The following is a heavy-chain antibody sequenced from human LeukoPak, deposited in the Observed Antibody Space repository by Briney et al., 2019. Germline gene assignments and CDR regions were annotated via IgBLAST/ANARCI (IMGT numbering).Heavy chain of an antibody. CDR3: AKDPALFDY. CDR2: ISSSTI. CDR1: GFTFSSYG. J-gene: IGHJ4*02. Sequence: GGSLRLSCAASGFTFSSYGMTWVRQAPGKGLEWVSYISSSTIYYADSVKGRFTISRDNAKNSLYLQLNSLRAEDTAVYYCAKDPALFDYWGQGTLVTVSS. V-gene: IGHV3-48*01.